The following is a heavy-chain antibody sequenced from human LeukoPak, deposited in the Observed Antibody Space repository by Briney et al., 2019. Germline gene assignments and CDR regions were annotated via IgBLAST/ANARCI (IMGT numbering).Heavy chain of an antibody. CDR3: ARGREWLRRNSTLFDY. D-gene: IGHD5-12*01. V-gene: IGHV1-8*01. J-gene: IGHJ4*02. CDR1: GYTFTSYD. CDR2: MNPNSGNT. Sequence: GASVKVSCKASGYTFTSYDINWVRQATGQGLEWMGWMNPNSGNTGYAQKFQGRVTMTRNTSISTAYMELSSLRPEDTAVYYCARGREWLRRNSTLFDYWGQGTLVTVSS.